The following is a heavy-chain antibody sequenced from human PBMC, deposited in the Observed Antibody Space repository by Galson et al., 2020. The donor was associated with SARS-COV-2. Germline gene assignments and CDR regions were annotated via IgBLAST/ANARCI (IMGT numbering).Heavy chain of an antibody. J-gene: IGHJ5*02. D-gene: IGHD6-13*01. CDR2: ISGSGGST. CDR3: VARDIFSSSQLNWFDP. CDR1: GFTFSSYA. Sequence: GGSLRLSCAASGFTFSSYAMSWVRQAPGKGLEWVSAISGSGGSTYYADSVKGRFTISRDNSKNTLYLQMNSLRAEDTAVYYCVARDIFSSSQLNWFDPWGQGTLVTVSS. V-gene: IGHV3-23*01.